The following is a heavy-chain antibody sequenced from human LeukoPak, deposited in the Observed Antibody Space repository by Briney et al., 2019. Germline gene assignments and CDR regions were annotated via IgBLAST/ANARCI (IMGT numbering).Heavy chain of an antibody. V-gene: IGHV4-61*02. Sequence: SETLSLTCTVSGGSISSGNYYWSWIRQPAGKGLEWIGRIHISESTKYSPSLKSRVTISVDTSKNQFSLKLSSVTAADTAVYYCARVAQHRYYYDSSAYRYYFDYWGQGTLVTVSS. CDR2: IHISEST. CDR3: ARVAQHRYYYDSSAYRYYFDY. D-gene: IGHD3-22*01. J-gene: IGHJ4*02. CDR1: GGSISSGNYY.